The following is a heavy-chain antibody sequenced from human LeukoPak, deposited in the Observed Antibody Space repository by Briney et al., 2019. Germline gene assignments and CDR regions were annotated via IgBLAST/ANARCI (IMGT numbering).Heavy chain of an antibody. CDR1: GFTFSNAW. CDR2: ISSSSSTI. J-gene: IGHJ4*02. Sequence: PGGSLRLSCATSGFTFSNAWMNWVRQAPGKGLEWVSYISSSSSTIYYADSVKGRFTISRDNAKNSLYLQMYSLRDEDTAVYYCARETRTFGYWGQGTLVTVSS. V-gene: IGHV3-48*02. CDR3: ARETRTFGY.